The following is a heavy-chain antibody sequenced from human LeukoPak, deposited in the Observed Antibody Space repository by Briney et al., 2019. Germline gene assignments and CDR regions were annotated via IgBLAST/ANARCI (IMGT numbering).Heavy chain of an antibody. V-gene: IGHV3-30*02. CDR2: IRYDGSNQ. CDR1: GFTFSSYG. J-gene: IGHJ4*02. Sequence: PGGSLSLSCATSGFTFSSYGMNWVRQAPGKGLEWVAYIRYDGSNQYYIDSVKGQFTISRDNSKNTLYLQMNSLRVEDTAVYYCAKYGAGSLRDYWGQGPLVTVSS. D-gene: IGHD3-10*01. CDR3: AKYGAGSLRDY.